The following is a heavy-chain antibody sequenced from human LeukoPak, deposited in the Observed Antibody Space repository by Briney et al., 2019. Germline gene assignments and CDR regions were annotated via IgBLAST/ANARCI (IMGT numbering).Heavy chain of an antibody. Sequence: PGGSLRLSCAASGFTVSSNYMSWVRQAPGKGLEWVSVIYSGGSTYYADSVKGRFTISRDNSKNTLYLQMNSLRAEDTAVYYCARDYYDSSGTAYYYYMDVWGKGTTVTISS. CDR1: GFTVSSNY. CDR2: IYSGGST. CDR3: ARDYYDSSGTAYYYYMDV. J-gene: IGHJ6*03. D-gene: IGHD3-22*01. V-gene: IGHV3-53*01.